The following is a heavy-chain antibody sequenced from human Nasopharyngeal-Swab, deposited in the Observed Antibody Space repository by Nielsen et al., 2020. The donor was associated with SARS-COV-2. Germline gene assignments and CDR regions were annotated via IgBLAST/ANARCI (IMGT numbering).Heavy chain of an antibody. CDR2: ISGGSRAI. V-gene: IGHV3-48*02. CDR3: ARDSRVAYSMDV. J-gene: IGHJ6*02. Sequence: WIRQQPGKGLEGVSYISGGSRAIYYADSVKGRFTISRDNGKNSLYLQMSSLRDEDTAVYYCARDSRVAYSMDVWGQGTTVTVSS.